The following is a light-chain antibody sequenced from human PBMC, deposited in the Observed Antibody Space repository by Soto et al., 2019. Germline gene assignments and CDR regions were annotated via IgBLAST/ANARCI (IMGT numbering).Light chain of an antibody. V-gene: IGLV1-44*01. CDR3: ASWDDNLNAVV. CDR2: NNN. Sequence: QSVLTQPPSASGTPGQRVTISCSGSTSNIELNNVNWYQHLPGTAPKLLIYNNNQRPSGVPDRFSASESGTSASLAISGLQSEDEGYYYCASWDDNLNAVVFGGGTQLTVL. J-gene: IGLJ2*01. CDR1: TSNIELNN.